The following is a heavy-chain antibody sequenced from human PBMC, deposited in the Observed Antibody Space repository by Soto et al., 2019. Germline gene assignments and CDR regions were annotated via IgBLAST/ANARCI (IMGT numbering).Heavy chain of an antibody. CDR2: INHSGST. V-gene: IGHV4-34*01. CDR1: GGDFRGFY. Sequence: LETLFPPCGVYGGDFRGFYWGVIRQNTGKGLEWIGEINHSGSTNYNPSLKSRVTISVDTSKNQFSLKLSSVTAADTAVYYCARGTGSSGWYPDWFDPWGQGTLVTVSS. CDR3: ARGTGSSGWYPDWFDP. D-gene: IGHD6-19*01. J-gene: IGHJ5*02.